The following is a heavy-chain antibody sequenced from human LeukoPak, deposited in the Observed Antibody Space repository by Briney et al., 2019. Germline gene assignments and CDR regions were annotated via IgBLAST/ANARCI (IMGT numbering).Heavy chain of an antibody. CDR1: GGSISSSSYY. CDR2: IYYSGST. V-gene: IGHV4-39*07. D-gene: IGHD1-1*01. Sequence: ASETLSLTCTVSGGSISSSSYYWGWIRQPPGKGLEWIGSIYYSGSTYYNPSLKSRVTISVDTSKNQFSLKQSSVTAADTAVYYCARGSRGTGTTFIFDYWGQGTLVTVSS. J-gene: IGHJ4*02. CDR3: ARGSRGTGTTFIFDY.